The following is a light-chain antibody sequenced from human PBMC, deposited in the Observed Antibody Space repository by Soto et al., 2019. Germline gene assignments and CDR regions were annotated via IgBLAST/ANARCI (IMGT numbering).Light chain of an antibody. CDR3: QQYERYPLT. V-gene: IGKV1-5*03. CDR2: SAS. CDR1: QSVSGW. J-gene: IGKJ4*01. Sequence: DIQMTQSPSTLSASVGDRVIITCRASQSVSGWLAWYRQKPGKAPELLIYSASTLETGVPSRFSGSGSGPDFTLTVSSLQREDFATYYCQQYERYPLTFGGGTKVEIK.